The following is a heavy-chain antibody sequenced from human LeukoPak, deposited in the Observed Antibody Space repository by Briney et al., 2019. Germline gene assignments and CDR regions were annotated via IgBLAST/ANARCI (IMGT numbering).Heavy chain of an antibody. CDR1: GGSISSYY. D-gene: IGHD6-19*01. J-gene: IGHJ4*02. CDR3: ARDTGWSQWLVGGFDY. CDR2: IYTSGST. V-gene: IGHV4-4*07. Sequence: PSETLSLTCTVSGGSISSYYWSWIRQPAGKGLEWIGRIYTSGSTNYNPSLKSRVTMSVDTSKNQFSPKLSSVTAADTAVYYCARDTGWSQWLVGGFDYWGQGTLVTVSS.